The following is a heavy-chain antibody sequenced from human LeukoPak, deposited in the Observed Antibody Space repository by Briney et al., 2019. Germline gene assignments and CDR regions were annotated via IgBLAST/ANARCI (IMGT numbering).Heavy chain of an antibody. Sequence: GGSLRLSCAASGFTFSSYAMSWVRQAPGKGLEWVSAISGSGGSTYYADSVKGRFTISRDNAKNSLYLQMNSLRAEDTAVYYCARDGAPYSSSSGWFDPWGQGTLVTVSS. D-gene: IGHD6-6*01. V-gene: IGHV3-23*01. CDR2: ISGSGGST. J-gene: IGHJ5*02. CDR1: GFTFSSYA. CDR3: ARDGAPYSSSSGWFDP.